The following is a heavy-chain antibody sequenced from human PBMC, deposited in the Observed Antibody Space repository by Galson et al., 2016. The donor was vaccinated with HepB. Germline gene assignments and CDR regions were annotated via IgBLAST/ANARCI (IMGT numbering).Heavy chain of an antibody. CDR2: TYHKSNWYY. CDR3: TRSSPFSTGTFDF. V-gene: IGHV6-1*01. J-gene: IGHJ4*02. Sequence: CAISGASVSRNSATWHWIRQSPSRGLAWLGRTYHKSNWYYAYTVSVKSRITINPDTSKNQFSLQLNSVTAEDTAASYCTRSSPFSTGTFDFWGQGTLVTVSS. D-gene: IGHD2-8*02. CDR1: GASVSRNSAT.